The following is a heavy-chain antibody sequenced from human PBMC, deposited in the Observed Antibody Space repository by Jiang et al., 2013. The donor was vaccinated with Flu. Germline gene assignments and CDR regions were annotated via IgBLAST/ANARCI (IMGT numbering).Heavy chain of an antibody. CDR2: INTNTGNP. CDR1: GYTFTSYA. D-gene: IGHD2-8*01. CDR3: AREGQGYCTNGVCSHDAFDT. Sequence: QSGSELKKPGASVKVSCKASGYTFTSYAMNWVRQAPGQGLEWMGWINTNTGNPTYAQGFTGRFVFSLDTSVSTAYLQICSLKAEDTAVYYCAREGQGYCTNGVCSHDAFDTWGQGTMVTVSS. J-gene: IGHJ3*02. V-gene: IGHV7-4-1*01.